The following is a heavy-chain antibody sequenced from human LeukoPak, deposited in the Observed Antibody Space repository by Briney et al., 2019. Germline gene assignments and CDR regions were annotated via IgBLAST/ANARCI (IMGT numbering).Heavy chain of an antibody. J-gene: IGHJ4*02. CDR1: GLTFDDYV. D-gene: IGHD3-22*01. Sequence: GGSLRLSCAASGLTFDDYVMTWVRQAPGKGLEWVSDINWNGGSIGYADSVKGRFTVSRDNAKISLYLQMNSLRAEDTALYYCAREKYDSSGYYTDNYYFDYWGQGTLVTVSS. CDR3: AREKYDSSGYYTDNYYFDY. CDR2: INWNGGSI. V-gene: IGHV3-20*04.